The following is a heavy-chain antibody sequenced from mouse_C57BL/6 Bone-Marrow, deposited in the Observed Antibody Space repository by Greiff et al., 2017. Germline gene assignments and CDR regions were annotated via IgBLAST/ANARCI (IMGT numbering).Heavy chain of an antibody. Sequence: VQLQQPGAELVKPGASVKLSCKASGYTFTSYWMQWVKQRPGQGLEWVGEIDPSDSYTNYNQKFKGKATLTVDTSSITAYMQLSSLTSEDSAVYYCARRDTTVVEGWDWGKGTLVTVSA. J-gene: IGHJ3*01. V-gene: IGHV1-50*01. D-gene: IGHD1-1*01. CDR1: GYTFTSYW. CDR3: ARRDTTVVEGWD. CDR2: IDPSDSYT.